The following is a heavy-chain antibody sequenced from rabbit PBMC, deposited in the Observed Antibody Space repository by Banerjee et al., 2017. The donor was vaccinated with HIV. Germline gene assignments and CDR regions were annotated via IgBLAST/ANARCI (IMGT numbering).Heavy chain of an antibody. V-gene: IGHV1S40*01. CDR1: GFSFSISYY. Sequence: QSLEESGGDLVKPGASLTLTCTASGFSFSISYYMCWVRQAPGKGLEWIGYIDPVLGRIYYANWVNGRFTISSHNAQNTLYLQLNSLTAADTATYFCARGGDVANSYYYGMDLWGQGTLVTVS. CDR2: IDPVLGRI. J-gene: IGHJ6*01. CDR3: ARGGDVANSYYYGMDL. D-gene: IGHD8-1*01.